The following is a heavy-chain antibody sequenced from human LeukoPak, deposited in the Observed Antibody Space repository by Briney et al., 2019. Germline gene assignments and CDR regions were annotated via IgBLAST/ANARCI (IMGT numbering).Heavy chain of an antibody. D-gene: IGHD1-26*01. CDR1: GFTVSSNY. V-gene: IGHV3-53*01. CDR2: IYSGGST. Sequence: GGSLRLPCAASGFTVSSNYVSWVRQAPGKGLEWVSVIYSGGSTYYADSVKGRFTISRDNSKNTLYLQMNSLRAEDTAVYYCAKSGEWELPNLFDYWGQGTLVTVSS. CDR3: AKSGEWELPNLFDY. J-gene: IGHJ4*02.